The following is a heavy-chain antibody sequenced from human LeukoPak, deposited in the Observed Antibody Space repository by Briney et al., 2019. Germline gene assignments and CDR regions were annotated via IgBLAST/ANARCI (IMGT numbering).Heavy chain of an antibody. J-gene: IGHJ4*02. Sequence: PGGSLRLSCAASGFIFSNYAMSWVRQAPAGGLEWVSSLRGNGETFYADSVKGRFTLSRDDSGNTVYLHLNNLRVEDTAVYYCAKANWVSTADAVSWGQGTLVTVSS. CDR2: LRGNGET. CDR3: AKANWVSTADAVS. CDR1: GFIFSNYA. V-gene: IGHV3-23*01. D-gene: IGHD3-16*01.